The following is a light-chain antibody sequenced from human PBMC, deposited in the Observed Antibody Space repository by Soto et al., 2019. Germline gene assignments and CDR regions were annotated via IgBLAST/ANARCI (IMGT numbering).Light chain of an antibody. V-gene: IGKV3-11*01. CDR3: QQRSNWRGT. Sequence: EIVLTQSPATLSFSPGERAALCCRASQSINKYLAWYQQKPGQAPRLLIYDASNRATGIPARFSGSGSGTDFTLTITSLEPEDFAVYYCQQRSNWRGTFGGGTKVEI. CDR1: QSINKY. CDR2: DAS. J-gene: IGKJ4*01.